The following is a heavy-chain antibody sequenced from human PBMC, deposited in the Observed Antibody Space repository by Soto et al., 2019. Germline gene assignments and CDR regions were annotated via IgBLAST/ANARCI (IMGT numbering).Heavy chain of an antibody. Sequence: QVHLVQSGAEVKKPGASVKVSCKGSGYAFTTYGITGVRQAPGQGLEWMGWISAHNGNTNYAQKLQGRVTVTRDTSTSTAYMELRSLRSDDPAVYYCARGRYGDYWGQGALVTVSS. J-gene: IGHJ4*02. CDR2: ISAHNGNT. D-gene: IGHD1-1*01. CDR3: ARGRYGDY. V-gene: IGHV1-18*01. CDR1: GYAFTTYG.